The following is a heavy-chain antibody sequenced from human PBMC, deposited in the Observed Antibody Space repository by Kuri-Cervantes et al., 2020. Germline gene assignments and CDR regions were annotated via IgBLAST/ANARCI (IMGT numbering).Heavy chain of an antibody. D-gene: IGHD2-2*01. Sequence: ASVKVSCKASGYTFTSYGISWVRQAPGQGLEWMGWISAYNGNTNYAQKFQGRVTMTRDTSISTAYMELSRLRSDDTAVYYCASHVPATAPWGQGTLVTVSS. CDR3: ASHVPATAP. J-gene: IGHJ5*02. V-gene: IGHV1-18*01. CDR1: GYTFTSYG. CDR2: ISAYNGNT.